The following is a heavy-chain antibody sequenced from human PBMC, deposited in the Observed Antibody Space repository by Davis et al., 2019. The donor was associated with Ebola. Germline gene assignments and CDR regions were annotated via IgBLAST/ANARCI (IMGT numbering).Heavy chain of an antibody. V-gene: IGHV3-30-3*01. D-gene: IGHD6-13*01. CDR2: ISYNGSNK. CDR3: ARSSWADY. CDR1: GFTLSSYA. Sequence: SLMTSCAASGFTLSSYAMHWVRQPPGKGLEWVAVISYNGSNKYYAHSVKGRFTISRDNSKNTLYLQMNSLRAEDTAVYYCARSSWADYWGQGTLVTVSS. J-gene: IGHJ4*02.